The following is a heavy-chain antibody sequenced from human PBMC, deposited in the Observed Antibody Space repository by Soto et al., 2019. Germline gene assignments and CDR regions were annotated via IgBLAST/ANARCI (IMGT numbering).Heavy chain of an antibody. CDR2: INQDGSEK. D-gene: IGHD5-18*01. CDR1: GFTFRTYW. V-gene: IGHV3-7*05. CDR3: ARDGSTSWYSYDYHGMDV. Sequence: EVQLVESGGGLVKPGGSLRFSCGASGFTFRTYWLTWVRQVPGKGLEWVANINQDGSEKNYVDSVKGRFTTSRDNPKNSLHLQMSSLRAEDTALYYCARDGSTSWYSYDYHGMDVWGQGTTVTVSS. J-gene: IGHJ6*02.